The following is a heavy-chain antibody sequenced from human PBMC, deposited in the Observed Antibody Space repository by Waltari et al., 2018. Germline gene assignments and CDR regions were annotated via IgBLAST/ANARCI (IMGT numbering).Heavy chain of an antibody. CDR2: IYYSGST. V-gene: IGHV4-59*11. CDR3: ARAKKGDYIWGSYRYTNYFDY. J-gene: IGHJ4*02. D-gene: IGHD3-16*02. CDR1: GGSISSHY. Sequence: QVQLQESGPGLVKPSETLSLTCTVSGGSISSHYWSWIRQPPGKGLEWIGYIYYSGSTNYHPALKSRVTISVDTSKNQFSLKLSSVTAADTAVYYCARAKKGDYIWGSYRYTNYFDYWGQGTLVTVSS.